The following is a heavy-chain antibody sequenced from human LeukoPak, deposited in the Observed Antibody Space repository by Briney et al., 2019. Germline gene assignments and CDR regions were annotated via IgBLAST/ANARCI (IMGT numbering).Heavy chain of an antibody. J-gene: IGHJ4*02. D-gene: IGHD5-12*01. V-gene: IGHV3-7*04. CDR3: ARANIVATYFDY. CDR1: GFTFRSHW. CDR2: IKPDGSES. Sequence: GGSLRLSCAASGFTFRSHWMTWVRQAPGKGLEWVASIKPDGSESHYVDSVMGRFSISRDNAKNSLYLQMNSLRAEDTAVYYCARANIVATYFDYWGQGTLVTVSS.